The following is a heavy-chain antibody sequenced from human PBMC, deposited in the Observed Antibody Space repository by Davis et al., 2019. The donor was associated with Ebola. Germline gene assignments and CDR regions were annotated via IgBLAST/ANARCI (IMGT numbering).Heavy chain of an antibody. D-gene: IGHD2-2*01. CDR2: IYYSGST. CDR1: GGSISSYY. CDR3: ARGRIVVVPAAMPSRAGWFDP. V-gene: IGHV4-59*12. J-gene: IGHJ5*02. Sequence: MPSETLSLTCTVSGGSISSYYWSWIRQPPGKGLEWIGYIYYSGSTTYNPSLKSRVTISVDTSKNQFSLKLSSVTAADTAVYYCARGRIVVVPAAMPSRAGWFDPWGQGTLVTVSS.